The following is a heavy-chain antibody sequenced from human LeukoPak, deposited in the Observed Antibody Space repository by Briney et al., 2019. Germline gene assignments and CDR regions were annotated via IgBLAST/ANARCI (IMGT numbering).Heavy chain of an antibody. CDR1: GYTFTDYY. D-gene: IGHD5-24*01. J-gene: IGHJ3*02. CDR2: INPNSGGT. Sequence: ASVKVSCKASGYTFTDYYIHWVRQAPGQGLEWMGWINPNSGGTKYAQKFQGTVTMTRDMSISTAYMELSRLRSEDTAIYYCARIRDGYNDAYDIWGQGTVVTVPS. CDR3: ARIRDGYNDAYDI. V-gene: IGHV1-2*02.